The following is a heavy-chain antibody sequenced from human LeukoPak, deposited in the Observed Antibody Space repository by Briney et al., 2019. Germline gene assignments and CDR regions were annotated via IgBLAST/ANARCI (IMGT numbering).Heavy chain of an antibody. CDR3: AKDRCSNGVGCYYYYMDV. D-gene: IGHD2-8*01. CDR2: IQYDGSNE. Sequence: GGSLRLSCAASRFTFSSYGMHWVRQAPGKGLEWVAYIQYDGSNEQYADSVEGRFSISRDSSKNILYLQMNSLRAEDTAVYYCAKDRCSNGVGCYYYYMDVWGKGTTVTVSS. CDR1: RFTFSSYG. V-gene: IGHV3-30*02. J-gene: IGHJ6*03.